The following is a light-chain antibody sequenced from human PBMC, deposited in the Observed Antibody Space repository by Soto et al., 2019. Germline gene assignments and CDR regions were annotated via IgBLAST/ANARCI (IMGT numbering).Light chain of an antibody. Sequence: DIQMTQSPSAMSASVGDRVTITCRASQGISNHLVWFQQRPGKVPKRLIYDASSLQTGDPSRFSGSGSGTDFTITISSLQPEDFATYYCLQHTNFPLTFGQGTRLEIK. CDR3: LQHTNFPLT. J-gene: IGKJ5*01. CDR1: QGISNH. CDR2: DAS. V-gene: IGKV1-17*03.